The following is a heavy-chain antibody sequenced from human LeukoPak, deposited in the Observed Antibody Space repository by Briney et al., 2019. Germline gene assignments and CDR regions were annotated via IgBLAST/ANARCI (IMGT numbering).Heavy chain of an antibody. J-gene: IGHJ4*02. CDR1: GYAFSGYA. Sequence: ASVKVSCKASGYAFSGYAMNWVRQAPGQGLEWMGWINTNTGNPTYAQGFTGRFVFSLDTSVSTAYLQISGLKAEDTAVYYCARGLSEYYYDSSGYPLWGQGTLVTVSS. D-gene: IGHD3-22*01. V-gene: IGHV7-4-1*02. CDR3: ARGLSEYYYDSSGYPL. CDR2: INTNTGNP.